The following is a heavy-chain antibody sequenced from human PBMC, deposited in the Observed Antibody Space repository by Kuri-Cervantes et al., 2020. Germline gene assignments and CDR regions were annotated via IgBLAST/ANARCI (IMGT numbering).Heavy chain of an antibody. CDR1: GYTFTSYG. CDR2: ISAYNGNT. Sequence: SVKDTCMASGYTFTSYGISWVRQAPGQGLEWMGWISAYNGNTNYAQKLQGRVTMTTDTSTSTAYMELRSLRSDDTAVYYCARDSSLRWKRGDYWGQGTLVTVSS. J-gene: IGHJ4*02. D-gene: IGHD4-23*01. CDR3: ARDSSLRWKRGDY. V-gene: IGHV1-18*01.